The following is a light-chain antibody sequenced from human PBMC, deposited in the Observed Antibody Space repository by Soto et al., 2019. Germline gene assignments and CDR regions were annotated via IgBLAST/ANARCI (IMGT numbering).Light chain of an antibody. V-gene: IGKV3-20*01. CDR2: GAS. CDR3: QHYGSSPQT. J-gene: IGKJ1*01. CDR1: QSVSSSD. Sequence: EVVLTQSPGTLSLSPGERATLSCRASQSVSSSDLAWYQQKPGQAPRLLIYGASSRATGIPDRFSGSGSGTDFTLTISRLEPEDFAVYYCQHYGSSPQTFGQGTKVEIK.